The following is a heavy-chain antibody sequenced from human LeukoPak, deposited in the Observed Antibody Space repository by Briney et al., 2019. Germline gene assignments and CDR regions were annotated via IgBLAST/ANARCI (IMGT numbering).Heavy chain of an antibody. CDR3: ARDTPDSSGWYAFDY. J-gene: IGHJ4*02. CDR1: GGTFSSYA. D-gene: IGHD6-19*01. Sequence: ASVKVSCKASGGTFSSYAISWVRQAPGQGLEWMGRIIPILGIANYAQKFQGRVTITADKSTSTAYMELSSLRSEDTAVYYCARDTPDSSGWYAFDYWGQGTLVTVSS. V-gene: IGHV1-69*04. CDR2: IIPILGIA.